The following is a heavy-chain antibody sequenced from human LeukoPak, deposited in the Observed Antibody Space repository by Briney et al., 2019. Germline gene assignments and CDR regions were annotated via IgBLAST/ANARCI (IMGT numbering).Heavy chain of an antibody. CDR3: ARLGSLLTYNFFDY. CDR2: IYPGDSDT. J-gene: IGHJ4*02. D-gene: IGHD2-15*01. V-gene: IGHV5-51*01. Sequence: GESLKISCKGSGYSFTSYWIGWVRQLPGKGLDWMGIIYPGDSDTRYSPSFQGQVTISADKSIRTAYLQWSSLKASHTAMYYCARLGSLLTYNFFDYWGQGTLVTVSS. CDR1: GYSFTSYW.